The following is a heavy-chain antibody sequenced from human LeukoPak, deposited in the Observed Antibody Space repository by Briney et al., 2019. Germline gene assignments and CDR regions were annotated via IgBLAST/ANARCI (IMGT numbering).Heavy chain of an antibody. CDR2: ISAYNGNT. CDR1: GYTFTSYG. V-gene: IGHV1-18*01. J-gene: IGHJ4*02. D-gene: IGHD6-13*01. CDR3: ARVEDGSSWYPPDY. Sequence: AASVKVSCKASGYTFTSYGISWVRQPPGQGLEWMGWISAYNGNTNYAQKLQGRVTMTTDTSTSTAYMELRSLRSDDTAVYYCARVEDGSSWYPPDYWGQGTLVTVSS.